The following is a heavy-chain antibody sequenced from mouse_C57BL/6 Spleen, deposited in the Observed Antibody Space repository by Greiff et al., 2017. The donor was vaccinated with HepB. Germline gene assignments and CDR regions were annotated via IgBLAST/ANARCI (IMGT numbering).Heavy chain of an antibody. CDR3: ATYGSSYYYYAMDY. J-gene: IGHJ4*01. V-gene: IGHV5-17*01. Sequence: EVKLMESGGGLVKPGGSLKLSCAASGFTFSDYGMHWVRQAPEKGLEWVAYISSGSSTIYYADTVKGRFTISRDNAKNTLFLQMTSLRSDDTAMYYCATYGSSYYYYAMDYWGQGTSVTVSS. CDR1: GFTFSDYG. D-gene: IGHD1-1*01. CDR2: ISSGSSTI.